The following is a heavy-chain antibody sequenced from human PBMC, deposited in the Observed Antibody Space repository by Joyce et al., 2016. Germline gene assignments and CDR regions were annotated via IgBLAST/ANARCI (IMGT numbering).Heavy chain of an antibody. D-gene: IGHD6-19*01. CDR3: ARLSSGWYSMDV. CDR1: GYTFTTYG. J-gene: IGHJ6*02. CDR2: ISAYNGNT. Sequence: QGQLVQSGAEVKKPGASVKVSCKASGYTFTTYGITWVRQAPGQGPEWMGLISAYNGNTKDAQKFQGRVTMTTNTSTSTAYMEVRSLRSDDTAVYYCARLSSGWYSMDVWGQGTTVTVSS. V-gene: IGHV1-18*04.